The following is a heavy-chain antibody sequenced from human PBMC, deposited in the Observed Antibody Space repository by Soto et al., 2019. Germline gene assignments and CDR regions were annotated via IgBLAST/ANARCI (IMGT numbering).Heavy chain of an antibody. Sequence: PSETLSLTSTVSGGFISSGDYYWNWIRQPPGKGLEWIGYIYYSGSTYSNPSLKSRVSMSVDTSKNQFSLKLSSVTAADTAVYYCARELSDFGDSWMDYFDCWGHVYLVPVSS. CDR2: IYYSGST. CDR1: GGFISSGDYY. V-gene: IGHV4-30-4*01. J-gene: IGHJ4*01. D-gene: IGHD4-17*01. CDR3: ARELSDFGDSWMDYFDC.